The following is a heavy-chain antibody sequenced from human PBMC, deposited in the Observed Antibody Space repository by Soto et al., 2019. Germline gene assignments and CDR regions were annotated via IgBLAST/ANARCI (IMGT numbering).Heavy chain of an antibody. CDR1: GFTFSSYW. CDR2: IKQDGSEK. D-gene: IGHD2-15*01. J-gene: IGHJ4*02. Sequence: GGSVRLSCASSGFTFSSYWMSWVRQAPGKGLEWVANIKQDGSEKYYVDSVKGRFTISRDNAKNSLYLQMNSLRAEDTAVYYCARDLYCSGGSCYGMDGYWGQGTLVTVSS. CDR3: ARDLYCSGGSCYGMDGY. V-gene: IGHV3-7*01.